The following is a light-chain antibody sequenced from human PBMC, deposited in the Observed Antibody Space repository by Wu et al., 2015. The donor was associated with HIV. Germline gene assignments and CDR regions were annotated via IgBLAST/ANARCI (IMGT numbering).Light chain of an antibody. J-gene: IGKJ1*01. CDR3: QQYNYFSRT. CDR1: QDIKNS. V-gene: IGKV1-5*03. CDR2: KAS. Sequence: DIQVTQSPSSLSASVGDRITITCQASQDIKNSLNWYQQKPGKAPNLLIYKASSLESGVPSRFSGSGSGTEFTLTINSLQPDDFATYYCQQYNYFSRTFGQGTKVEVK.